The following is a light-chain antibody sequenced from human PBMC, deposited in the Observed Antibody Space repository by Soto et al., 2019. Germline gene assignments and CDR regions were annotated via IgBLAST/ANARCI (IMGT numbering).Light chain of an antibody. V-gene: IGKV1-39*01. CDR1: QGISNY. CDR2: AAS. CDR3: QQSYSTPRT. Sequence: DIQMTQSPSSLSASVGGRFTSACRASQGISNYLAWYQQKPGKAPKLLIYAASSLQSGVPSRFSGSGSGTDFTLTISCLQPEDFATYYCQQSYSTPRTFGEGTKVDIK. J-gene: IGKJ1*01.